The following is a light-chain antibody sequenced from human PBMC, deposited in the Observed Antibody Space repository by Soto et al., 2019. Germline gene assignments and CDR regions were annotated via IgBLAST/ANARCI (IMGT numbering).Light chain of an antibody. Sequence: QSALTQPASVSGSPGQSITISCTGTSSDVGGYNSVSWYQQYPGTAPKLTIYDVSYRPSGISTRFSGSKSGDTASLTISGIQADDEADYFCSSYSSTSTRVYGGGTKLTVL. CDR2: DVS. V-gene: IGLV2-14*01. J-gene: IGLJ3*02. CDR3: SSYSSTSTRV. CDR1: SSDVGGYNS.